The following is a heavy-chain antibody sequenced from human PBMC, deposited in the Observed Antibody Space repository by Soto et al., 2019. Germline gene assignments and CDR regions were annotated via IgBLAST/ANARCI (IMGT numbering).Heavy chain of an antibody. CDR3: ARIVATVAFLFGS. CDR2: IKQDGSEK. CDR1: GFTFSSYW. Sequence: PGGSLRLSCAASGFTFSSYWMSWVRQAPGKGLEWVASIKQDGSEKYYVDSVKRRFTIPRDNAKNSLYLQMNNLRADDMGVYSCARIVATVAFLFGSWGQGTLVTVSS. V-gene: IGHV3-7*03. J-gene: IGHJ4*02. D-gene: IGHD5-12*01.